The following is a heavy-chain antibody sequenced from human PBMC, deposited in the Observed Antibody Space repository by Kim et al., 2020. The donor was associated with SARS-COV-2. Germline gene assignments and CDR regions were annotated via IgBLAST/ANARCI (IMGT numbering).Heavy chain of an antibody. J-gene: IGHJ4*02. Sequence: SETLSLTCTVSGGSISSSSYYWGWIRQPPGKGLEWIGSIYYSGSTYYNPSLKSRVTISVDTSKNQFSLKLSSVTAADTAVYYCARHSSGGWYSSGWSVGGFDYWGQGTLVTVSS. CDR1: GGSISSSSYY. CDR3: ARHSSGGWYSSGWSVGGFDY. D-gene: IGHD6-19*01. V-gene: IGHV4-39*01. CDR2: IYYSGST.